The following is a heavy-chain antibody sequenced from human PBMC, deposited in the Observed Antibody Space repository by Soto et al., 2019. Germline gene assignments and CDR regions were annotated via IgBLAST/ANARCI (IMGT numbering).Heavy chain of an antibody. D-gene: IGHD4-17*01. CDR2: ISAYNGNT. V-gene: IGHV1-18*01. J-gene: IGHJ6*03. CDR3: ARDRRGDYPYYYYYMDV. Sequence: ASVKVSCKASGYTFPSYGISWVRQAPGQGLEWMGWISAYNGNTNYAQKLQGRVTMTTDTSTSTAYMELRSLRSDDTAVYYCARDRRGDYPYYYYYMDVWGKGTTVTVSS. CDR1: GYTFPSYG.